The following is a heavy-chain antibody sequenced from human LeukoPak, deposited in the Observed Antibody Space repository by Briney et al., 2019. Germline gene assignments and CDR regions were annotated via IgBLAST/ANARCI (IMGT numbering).Heavy chain of an antibody. CDR3: VRPASIAAAAGAGPFDY. CDR2: IYPGDSDT. J-gene: IGHJ4*02. CDR1: GYSFTSYW. D-gene: IGHD6-13*01. V-gene: IGHV5-51*01. Sequence: GESLKISCKGSGYSFTSYWIGWVRQMPGKGLEWMGIIYPGDSDTRYSPSFQGQVTISADKSISTAYLQWSSLKASDTAMYYCVRPASIAAAAGAGPFDYWGQGTLVTVSS.